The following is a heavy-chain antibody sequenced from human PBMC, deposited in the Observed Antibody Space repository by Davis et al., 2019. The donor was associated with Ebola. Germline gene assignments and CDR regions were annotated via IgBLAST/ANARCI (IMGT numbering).Heavy chain of an antibody. CDR1: GGSISSSSYY. CDR2: IYHSGST. Sequence: GSLRLSCAVSGGSISSSSYYWGWIRQPPGKGLEWIGSIYHSGSTNYNPSLKSRVTISVDKSKNQFSLKLSSVTAADTAVYYCARDGDYGSMDVWGQGTTVTVSS. V-gene: IGHV4-39*07. J-gene: IGHJ6*02. CDR3: ARDGDYGSMDV. D-gene: IGHD4-17*01.